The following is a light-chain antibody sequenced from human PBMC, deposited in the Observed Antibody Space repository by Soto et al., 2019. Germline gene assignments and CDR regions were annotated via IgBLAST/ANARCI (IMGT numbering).Light chain of an antibody. CDR3: SSYAGSTNFI. Sequence: QSALTQPASASGSPGQSVTISCTGTSSDVGAYNFVSWYQQHPGKAPKLMIYEVTNRPSGVPDRFSGSKSGNTASLTVSGLQTEDEADYCCSSYAGSTNFIFGGGTKLTVL. CDR2: EVT. V-gene: IGLV2-8*01. J-gene: IGLJ2*01. CDR1: SSDVGAYNF.